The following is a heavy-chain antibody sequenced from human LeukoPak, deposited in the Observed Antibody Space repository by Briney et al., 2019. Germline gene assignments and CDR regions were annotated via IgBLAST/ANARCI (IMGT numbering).Heavy chain of an antibody. V-gene: IGHV5-51*01. J-gene: IGHJ4*02. D-gene: IGHD3-9*01. CDR1: GYSFTSYW. CDR2: IYPGDSDT. Sequence: GESLKISCKGSGYSFTSYWIGWVRQMPGKGLEWMGIIYPGDSDTRYSPSFQGQVTISADKSISTAYLQWSSLKASDTAMYYCARLHYYDILTGYYFDYWGQGTPVTVSS. CDR3: ARLHYYDILTGYYFDY.